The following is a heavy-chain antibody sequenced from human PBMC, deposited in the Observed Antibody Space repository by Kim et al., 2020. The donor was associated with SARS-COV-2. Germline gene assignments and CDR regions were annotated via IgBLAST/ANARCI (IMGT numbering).Heavy chain of an antibody. J-gene: IGHJ4*02. CDR2: INAGNGNT. Sequence: ASVKVSCKASGYTFTSYAMHWVRQAPGQRLEWMGWINAGNGNTKYSQKFQGRVTITRDTSASTACMELSSLRSEDTAVYYCARSEVVITTFDYWGQGTLVTVSS. CDR1: GYTFTSYA. D-gene: IGHD3-22*01. CDR3: ARSEVVITTFDY. V-gene: IGHV1-3*01.